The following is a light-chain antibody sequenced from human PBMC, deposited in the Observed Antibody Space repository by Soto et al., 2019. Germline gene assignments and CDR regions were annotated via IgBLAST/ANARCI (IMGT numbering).Light chain of an antibody. CDR3: QSYDSSLNVWV. CDR1: SSNIGTGYD. J-gene: IGLJ3*02. V-gene: IGLV1-40*01. CDR2: GNS. Sequence: QSVLTQPPSVSGAPGQRVTISCTGSSSNIGTGYDVHWYQQLPGTAPKLLIYGNSNRPSGVPDRISGSKSGTSASLAITGLQAEDEAEYYCQSYDSSLNVWVFGGGTQLTVL.